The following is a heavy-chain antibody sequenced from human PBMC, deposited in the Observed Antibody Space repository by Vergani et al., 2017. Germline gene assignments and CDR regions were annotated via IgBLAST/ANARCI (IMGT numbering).Heavy chain of an antibody. CDR2: IISSSGYT. Sequence: EVQLVESGGGLVKPGGSLRLSCAASGFTFSTYTMHWVRQAPGKGLEWVSSIISSSGYTYYADSMKGRFPISRENAKNTLYLEMNILRDYDTAIYYCVSARCSGPCFMSNWFDSWGQGTLVTVSS. V-gene: IGHV3-21*01. D-gene: IGHD5-12*01. CDR3: VSARCSGPCFMSNWFDS. J-gene: IGHJ5*01. CDR1: GFTFSTYT.